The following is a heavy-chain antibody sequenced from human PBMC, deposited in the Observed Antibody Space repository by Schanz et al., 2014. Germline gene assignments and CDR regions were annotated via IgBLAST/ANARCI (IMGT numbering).Heavy chain of an antibody. CDR1: GFIFGSSV. V-gene: IGHV3-23*01. Sequence: EVQLLESGGGLIQPGGSLRLSCAASGFIFGSSVMAWVRQAPGKGLEWVSAISGSGGSTYYADSVKGRFTISRDNSKNTLYLQMNSLRAEDTAVYHCVSSGSYSSYAFWGQGTLVTVSS. CDR2: ISGSGGST. J-gene: IGHJ4*02. D-gene: IGHD3-10*01. CDR3: VSSGSYSSYAF.